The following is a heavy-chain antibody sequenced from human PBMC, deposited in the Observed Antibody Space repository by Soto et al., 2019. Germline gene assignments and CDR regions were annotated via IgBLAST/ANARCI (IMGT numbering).Heavy chain of an antibody. CDR3: ERERTDGARLDP. D-gene: IGHD1-1*01. V-gene: IGHV4-30-4*02. Sequence: PSETLSLTCTVSGGSISSGDYYWSWIRQPPGKGLEWIGYIYHSGSTYYNPSLKSRVTISVDTSKNQFSLKLSSVTAADTAVYYCERERTDGARLDPWGQGNLVTVSA. CDR1: GGSISSGDYY. CDR2: IYHSGST. J-gene: IGHJ5*02.